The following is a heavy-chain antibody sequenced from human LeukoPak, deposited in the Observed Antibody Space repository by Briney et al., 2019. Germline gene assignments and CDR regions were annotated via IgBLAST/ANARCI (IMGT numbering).Heavy chain of an antibody. CDR2: ITSSSSTI. Sequence: GGSLRLSREASGFTFSSYSMNWVRQAPGKGLEWVSYITSSSSTIYYADSVKGRFTISRDNAKNSLYLQMNSLRAEDTAVYYCARILTTGTTISYWGQGTLVTVSS. CDR3: ARILTTGTTISY. J-gene: IGHJ4*02. D-gene: IGHD1-1*01. V-gene: IGHV3-48*01. CDR1: GFTFSSYS.